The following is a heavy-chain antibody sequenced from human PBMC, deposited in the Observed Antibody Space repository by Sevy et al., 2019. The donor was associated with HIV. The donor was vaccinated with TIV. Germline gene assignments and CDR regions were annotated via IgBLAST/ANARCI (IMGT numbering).Heavy chain of an antibody. V-gene: IGHV3-30-3*01. J-gene: IGHJ4*02. Sequence: GGSLRLSCAASGFTFSSYAMHWVRQAPGKELEWVAVMSYDGSNKYYADSVKGRFTISRDNSKNTLYLQMNSLRAEDTAVYYCARDGGDGYNYRYFDYWGQGTLVTVSS. CDR1: GFTFSSYA. D-gene: IGHD5-12*01. CDR3: ARDGGDGYNYRYFDY. CDR2: MSYDGSNK.